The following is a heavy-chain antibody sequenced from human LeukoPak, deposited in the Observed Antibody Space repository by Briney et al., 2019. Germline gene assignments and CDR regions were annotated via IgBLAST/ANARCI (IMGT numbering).Heavy chain of an antibody. CDR3: ARCSYATSYYYYYMDV. CDR2: VFSGGRI. CDR1: EFTVSDNY. Sequence: SGGSLRLSCAASEFTVSDNYMNWIRQAPGKGPEWVAVVFSGGRIYYADSVKGRFTISRDNSKNSLYLQMNSLRAEDTAVYYCARCSYATSYYYYYMDVWGKGTTVTVSS. J-gene: IGHJ6*03. D-gene: IGHD5-18*01. V-gene: IGHV3-66*01.